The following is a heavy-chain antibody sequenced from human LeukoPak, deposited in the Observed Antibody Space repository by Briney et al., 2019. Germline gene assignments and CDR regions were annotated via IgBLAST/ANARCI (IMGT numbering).Heavy chain of an antibody. CDR2: ISSSSSYI. CDR1: GFTFSSYS. Sequence: GGSLRLSCAASGFTFSSYSINWVRQAPGKGLEWVSSISSSSSYIYYADSVKGRFTISRDNAKNSLYLQMNSLRAEDTAVYYCARERESVLMVYASYFDYWGQGTLVTVSS. J-gene: IGHJ4*02. V-gene: IGHV3-21*01. D-gene: IGHD2-8*01. CDR3: ARERESVLMVYASYFDY.